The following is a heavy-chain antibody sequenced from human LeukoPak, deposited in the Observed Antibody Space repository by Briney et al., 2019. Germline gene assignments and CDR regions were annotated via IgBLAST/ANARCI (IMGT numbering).Heavy chain of an antibody. CDR3: ARDLRALEYQLLYGTPVGAFDI. D-gene: IGHD2-2*02. Sequence: SETLSLTCTVSGYSISSGYYWGWIRQPPGKGLEWIGSIYHSGSTYYNPSLKSRVTISVDTSKNPFSLKLSSVTAADTAVYYCARDLRALEYQLLYGTPVGAFDIWGQGTMVTVSS. J-gene: IGHJ3*02. V-gene: IGHV4-38-2*02. CDR1: GYSISSGYY. CDR2: IYHSGST.